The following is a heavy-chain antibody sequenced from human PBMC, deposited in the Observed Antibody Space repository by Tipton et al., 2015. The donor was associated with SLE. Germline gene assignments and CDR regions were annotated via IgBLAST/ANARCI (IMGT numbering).Heavy chain of an antibody. D-gene: IGHD6-13*01. Sequence: TLSLTCAVYGGSFSGYYWSWIRQPPGKGLEWIGEITHSGSTYYNPSLKSRVTISVDTSKNQFSLKLSSVTAADTAVYYCARAIAAAAVDYWGQGTLVTVSS. V-gene: IGHV4-34*01. CDR2: ITHSGST. CDR3: ARAIAAAAVDY. J-gene: IGHJ4*02. CDR1: GGSFSGYY.